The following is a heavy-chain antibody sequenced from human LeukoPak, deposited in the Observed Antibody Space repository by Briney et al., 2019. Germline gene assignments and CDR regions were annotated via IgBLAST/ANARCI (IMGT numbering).Heavy chain of an antibody. D-gene: IGHD3-16*01. CDR2: INHNGNVN. J-gene: IGHJ6*02. Sequence: GGSLRLSCAASGFTFSSYWMNWARQAPGKGLEWVASINHNGNVNYYVDSVRGRFTISRDNAKNSLYLQMSNLRAEDTAVYFCARGGGLDIWGQGAAVTVSS. CDR1: GFTFSSYW. V-gene: IGHV3-7*03. CDR3: ARGGGLDI.